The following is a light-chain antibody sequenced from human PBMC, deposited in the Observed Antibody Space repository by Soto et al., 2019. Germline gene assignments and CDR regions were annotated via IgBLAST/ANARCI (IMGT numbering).Light chain of an antibody. CDR3: HSYDSSLSGSHVV. V-gene: IGLV1-40*01. CDR1: SSNIGAGYD. J-gene: IGLJ2*01. CDR2: GNS. Sequence: QSVLTQPPSVSGAPGQRVTISCTGSSSNIGAGYDVHWYQQLPGTAPKLLIYGNSNRPSGVPDRFSGSKSGTSVSLAITGLQAEDEADYYCHSYDSSLSGSHVVFGGGTKLTVL.